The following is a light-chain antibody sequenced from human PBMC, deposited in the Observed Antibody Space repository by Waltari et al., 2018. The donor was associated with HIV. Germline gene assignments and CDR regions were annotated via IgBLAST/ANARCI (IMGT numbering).Light chain of an antibody. Sequence: QSVLTQPPSASGTPGQRVTISCSGSSSNIGTNTVNWYQQLPGSAPKFLMYGNHVRPSGVPDRFSGSKSGTSASLAISGLQAEDEADYYCCSHADNYRWVFGGGTKLTVL. J-gene: IGLJ2*01. V-gene: IGLV1-44*01. CDR3: CSHADNYRWV. CDR1: SSNIGTNT. CDR2: GNH.